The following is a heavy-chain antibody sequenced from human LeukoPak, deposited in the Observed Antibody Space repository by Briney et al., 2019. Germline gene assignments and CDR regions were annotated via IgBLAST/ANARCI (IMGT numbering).Heavy chain of an antibody. CDR3: ARAPSDYCSGGSCYYYYGMDV. CDR1: GYTFTSYY. V-gene: IGHV1-46*01. CDR2: INPSGGST. Sequence: ASVTVSCKASGYTFTSYYMHWVRQAPGQGLEWMGIINPSGGSTSYAQKFQGRVTMTRDTSTSTVYMELSSLRSEDTAVYYCARAPSDYCSGGSCYYYYGMDVWGQGTTVTVSS. D-gene: IGHD2-15*01. J-gene: IGHJ6*02.